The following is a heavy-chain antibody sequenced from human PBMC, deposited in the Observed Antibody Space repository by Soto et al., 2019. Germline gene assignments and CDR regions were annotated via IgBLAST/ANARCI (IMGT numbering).Heavy chain of an antibody. J-gene: IGHJ4*02. CDR3: AKDFRGSGYFFDS. CDR1: GFTFNNHA. Sequence: EVHLLESGGGLVQPGGSLRLSCAASGFTFNNHAVGWVRQAPGKGLEWGSVISGNGDNTYYADSMKGRFTISRDNSTNTLFLQMNSLRPEDTAIYYCAKDFRGSGYFFDSWGQGTRVTVSS. CDR2: ISGNGDNT. V-gene: IGHV3-23*01. D-gene: IGHD3-3*01.